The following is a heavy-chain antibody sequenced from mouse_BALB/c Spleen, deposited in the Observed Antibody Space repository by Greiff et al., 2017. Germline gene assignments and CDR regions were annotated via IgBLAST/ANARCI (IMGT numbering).Heavy chain of an antibody. D-gene: IGHD1-1*01. V-gene: IGHV14-1*02. CDR1: GFNIKDYY. J-gene: IGHJ1*01. CDR3: ARAYYGSTYWYFDV. Sequence: EVKLVESGAELVRPGALVKLSCKASGFNIKDYYMHWVKQRPEQGLEWIGWIDPENGNTIYDPKFQGKASITADTSSNTAYLQLSSLTSEDTAVYYCARAYYGSTYWYFDVWGAGTTVTVSS. CDR2: IDPENGNT.